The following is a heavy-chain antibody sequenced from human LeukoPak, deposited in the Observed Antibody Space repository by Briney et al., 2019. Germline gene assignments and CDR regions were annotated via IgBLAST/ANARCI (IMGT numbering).Heavy chain of an antibody. J-gene: IGHJ4*02. CDR3: TVRERLDY. Sequence: PGGSLRLSCAASGFTFSNYGMTWVRQAPGKGLEWVGHIKSKDDGGTTRYAAPVTGRFTISRDDSKNTLYLQMNSLKTEDTAVYYCTVRERLDYWGQGTLVTVSS. CDR2: IKSKDDGGTT. V-gene: IGHV3-15*01. CDR1: GFTFSNYG. D-gene: IGHD1-26*01.